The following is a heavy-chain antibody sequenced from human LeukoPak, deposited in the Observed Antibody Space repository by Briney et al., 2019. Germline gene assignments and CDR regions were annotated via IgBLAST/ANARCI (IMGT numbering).Heavy chain of an antibody. CDR1: GFTFSSYS. CDR2: ISYDGSNK. D-gene: IGHD3-10*01. CDR3: AKDSSKSTLWFGESTYYYYMDV. Sequence: PGGSLRLSCAASGFTFSSYSMHWVRQAPGKGLEWVAVISYDGSNKYYADTVKGRFTISRDNSKNTLYLQMNTLRAEDTAVYYCAKDSSKSTLWFGESTYYYYMDVWGKGTTVTISS. J-gene: IGHJ6*03. V-gene: IGHV3-30*04.